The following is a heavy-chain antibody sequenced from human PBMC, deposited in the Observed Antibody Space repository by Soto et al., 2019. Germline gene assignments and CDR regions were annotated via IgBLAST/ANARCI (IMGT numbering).Heavy chain of an antibody. V-gene: IGHV1-24*01. D-gene: IGHD3-10*01. J-gene: IGHJ5*02. Sequence: ASVKVSCKVSGYTLTELSMHWVRQAPGKGLEWMGGFDPEDGETIYAQKFQGRVTMTEDTSTDTAYMELSSLRSEDTAVYYCATRRITMVRGSLQFDPWGQGTLVTVS. CDR1: GYTLTELS. CDR3: ATRRITMVRGSLQFDP. CDR2: FDPEDGET.